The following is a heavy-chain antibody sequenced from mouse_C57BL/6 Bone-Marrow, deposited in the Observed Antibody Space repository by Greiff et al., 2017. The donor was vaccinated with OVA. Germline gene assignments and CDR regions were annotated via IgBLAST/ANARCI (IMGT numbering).Heavy chain of an antibody. CDR1: GYTFTSYW. D-gene: IGHD2-3*01. CDR3: AREGYDGYDLYGYYDV. V-gene: IGHV1-55*01. J-gene: IGHJ1*03. Sequence: QVQLQQPGAELVKPGASVKLSCKASGYTFTSYWITWVKLRPGQGLEWIGDIYPGSGSTNYNEKFKSKATLTVDTSSSTAYMQLSSLTSEDSAVYYCAREGYDGYDLYGYYDVWGTGTTVTVSS. CDR2: IYPGSGST.